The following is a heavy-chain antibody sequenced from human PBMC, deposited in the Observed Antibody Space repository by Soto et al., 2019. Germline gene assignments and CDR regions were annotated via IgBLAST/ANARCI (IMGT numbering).Heavy chain of an antibody. CDR1: GFTFSSYG. J-gene: IGHJ6*02. CDR3: AKDNTLIPLLWFGELSRGYGMDV. CDR2: ISYDGSNK. V-gene: IGHV3-30*18. Sequence: PGGSLRLSCAASGFTFSSYGMHWVRQAPGKGLEWVAVISYDGSNKYYADSVKGRFTISRDNSKNTLYLQMNSLRAEDTAVYYCAKDNTLIPLLWFGELSRGYGMDVWGQGTTVTVSS. D-gene: IGHD3-10*01.